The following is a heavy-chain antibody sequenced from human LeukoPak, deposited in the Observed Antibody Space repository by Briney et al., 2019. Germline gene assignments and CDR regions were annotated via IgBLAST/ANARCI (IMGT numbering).Heavy chain of an antibody. CDR3: ARVEGGRGGVPDL. CDR1: GFTSSIYT. Sequence: GGSLSLSCAASGFTSSIYTMTWVRQTQGKGLEWVSAFGTTGGSTYYADSVKGRFTISRDNSKNTLYLQMSSLRAEDTAIYYCARVEGGRGGVPDLWGQGTLVTVSS. V-gene: IGHV3-23*01. D-gene: IGHD5-24*01. CDR2: FGTTGGST. J-gene: IGHJ5*02.